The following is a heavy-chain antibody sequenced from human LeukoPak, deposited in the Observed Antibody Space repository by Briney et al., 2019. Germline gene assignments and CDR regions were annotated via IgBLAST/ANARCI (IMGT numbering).Heavy chain of an antibody. CDR3: ARGVEAGVDF. CDR1: GYTFTNYH. Sequence: GASVTVSCKASGYTFTNYHVNWVRQAPGQGLEWMGWMDPNNGNTDYAQKFLGRVTMTTDTSISTAYMEVSSLTYEDTAVYYCARGVEAGVDFWGQGTLVTVSS. J-gene: IGHJ4*02. CDR2: MDPNNGNT. D-gene: IGHD2-15*01. V-gene: IGHV1-8*01.